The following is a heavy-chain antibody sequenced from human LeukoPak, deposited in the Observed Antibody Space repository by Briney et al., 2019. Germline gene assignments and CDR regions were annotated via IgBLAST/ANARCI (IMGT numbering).Heavy chain of an antibody. V-gene: IGHV4-61*02. CDR3: ARDGGSGWSSAFLDH. J-gene: IGHJ4*02. CDR2: IYTSGST. D-gene: IGHD6-19*01. CDR1: GGSISSGIYY. Sequence: SQTLSLTCTVSGGSISSGIYYWSWIRQPAGKGLEWIGRIYTSGSTNYDPSLKSRVTISVDTSKNQFSLKLSSMTAADTAVYYCARDGGSGWSSAFLDHWGQGTLVTVSS.